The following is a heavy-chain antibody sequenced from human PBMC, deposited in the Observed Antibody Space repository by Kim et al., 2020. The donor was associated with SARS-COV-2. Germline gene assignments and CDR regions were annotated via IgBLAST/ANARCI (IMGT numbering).Heavy chain of an antibody. Sequence: GGSLRLSCAASGFTFSNSAMHWVRQAPGKGLEWMAGISHDGSKEYYGDSVKGRFTISRDNSRNTLSLQMNSLRGEDTAVYSCVKDREYCSGGTCYNGILDHWGQGTLVTVSS. J-gene: IGHJ4*02. CDR2: ISHDGSKE. CDR1: GFTFSNSA. V-gene: IGHV3-30*18. D-gene: IGHD2-15*01. CDR3: VKDREYCSGGTCYNGILDH.